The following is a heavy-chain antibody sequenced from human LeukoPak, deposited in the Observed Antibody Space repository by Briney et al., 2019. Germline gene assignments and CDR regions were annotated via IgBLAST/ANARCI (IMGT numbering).Heavy chain of an antibody. CDR3: ARGDHRAFDI. Sequence: QPGGSLRLSCAASGFTFSSFAMNWVRQAPGKGLEWVSTMSGDATSTYHADSVKGRFTISRDNSKNTLYLEMNSLRAEDTAVYYCARGDHRAFDIWGQGTMVTVSS. D-gene: IGHD1-14*01. CDR1: GFTFSSFA. V-gene: IGHV3-23*01. CDR2: MSGDATST. J-gene: IGHJ3*02.